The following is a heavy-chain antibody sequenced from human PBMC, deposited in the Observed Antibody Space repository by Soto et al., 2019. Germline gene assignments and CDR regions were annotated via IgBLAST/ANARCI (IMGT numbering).Heavy chain of an antibody. J-gene: IGHJ4*02. CDR3: ARLKRGYSYGSVIDC. D-gene: IGHD5-18*01. CDR2: IFYSGST. Sequence: SETLSLTCKVSGDSIRHYYWSWIRQPPGKRLEYIGYIFYSGSTNYNPSLRSRVVISVDTSRNQFALKLPSVTAADTATYYCARLKRGYSYGSVIDCWGRGTLVTVSS. CDR1: GDSIRHYY. V-gene: IGHV4-59*01.